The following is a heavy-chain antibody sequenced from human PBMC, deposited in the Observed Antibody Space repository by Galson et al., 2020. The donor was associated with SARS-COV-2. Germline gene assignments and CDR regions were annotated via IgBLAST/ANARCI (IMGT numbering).Heavy chain of an antibody. CDR2: TSYDGTSH. CDR1: GFTFTIYS. V-gene: IGHV3-30*03. Sequence: GGYLRLSCAASGFTFTIYSLHWVRQAPGKGLECVSVTSYDGTSHYYSDSVKGRFTISRDNSNNMLYLLMNSLRPEDTAVYYCARAASGSYYNAFDPWGQGTLVTGSS. D-gene: IGHD1-26*01. CDR3: ARAASGSYYNAFDP. J-gene: IGHJ5*02.